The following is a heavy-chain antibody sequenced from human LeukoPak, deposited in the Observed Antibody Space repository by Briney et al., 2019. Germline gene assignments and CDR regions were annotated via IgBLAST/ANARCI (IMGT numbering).Heavy chain of an antibody. Sequence: GGSLRLSCAASGFTFSSYEMNWVRQAPGKGLEWVSYISSSGSTTYYADSVKGRFTISRDNAKNSLYLQMNSLRAEDTAVYYCARAGIGYGGNSGLEYWGQGTLVTVSS. CDR1: GFTFSSYE. V-gene: IGHV3-48*03. J-gene: IGHJ4*02. CDR2: ISSSGSTT. D-gene: IGHD4-23*01. CDR3: ARAGIGYGGNSGLEY.